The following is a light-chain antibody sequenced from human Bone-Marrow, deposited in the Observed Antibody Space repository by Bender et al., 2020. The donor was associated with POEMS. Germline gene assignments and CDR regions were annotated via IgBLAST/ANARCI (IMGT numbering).Light chain of an antibody. CDR3: SAWDDSLHGRV. CDR1: SSNIGNHG. Sequence: QSVVTQPPSLSEAPRQRVTISCSGSSSNIGNHGVNWYQQLPGEAPKLLIYYDDLLTPGVSARFSGARSGTSASLAISGLQSEDEAVYYCSAWDDSLHGRVFGGGTKLTVL. V-gene: IGLV1-36*01. CDR2: YDD. J-gene: IGLJ3*02.